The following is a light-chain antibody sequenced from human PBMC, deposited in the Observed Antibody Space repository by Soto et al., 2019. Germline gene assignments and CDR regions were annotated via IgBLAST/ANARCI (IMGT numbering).Light chain of an antibody. CDR1: QSIGIW. J-gene: IGKJ1*01. CDR2: KAS. Sequence: IQMTQSPSTLSASVGDRVAITCRASQSIGIWLAWYQQKPGKAPRFLIYKASSLESGVPSRFSGSGYGTEFTITISSVQADDFATYYCQQYNDYSWTFGQGTKVEIK. V-gene: IGKV1-5*03. CDR3: QQYNDYSWT.